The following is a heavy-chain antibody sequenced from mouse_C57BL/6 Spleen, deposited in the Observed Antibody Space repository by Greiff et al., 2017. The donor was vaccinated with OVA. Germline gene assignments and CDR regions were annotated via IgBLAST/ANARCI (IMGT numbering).Heavy chain of an antibody. CDR1: GYTFTSYW. V-gene: IGHV1-5*01. Sequence: VQLQQSGTVLARPGASVKMSCKTSGYTFTSYWMHWVKQRPGQGLEWIGAIYPGNSDTSYNQKFKGKAKLTAVTSASTAYMELSSLANEDSAVYYCTSGYDYDEPFVWGTGTTVTVSS. D-gene: IGHD2-4*01. J-gene: IGHJ1*03. CDR3: TSGYDYDEPFV. CDR2: IYPGNSDT.